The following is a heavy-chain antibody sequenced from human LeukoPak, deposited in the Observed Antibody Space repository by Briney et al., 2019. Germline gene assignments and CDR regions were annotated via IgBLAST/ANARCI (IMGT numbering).Heavy chain of an antibody. D-gene: IGHD4-17*01. V-gene: IGHV3-23*01. CDR2: ISGSGGST. CDR3: ARDQHYGSYDY. Sequence: GGSLRLSCAASGFTFSSYAMSWVRQAPGKGLEWVSAISGSGGSTYYADSVKGRFTISRDNSKNTLYLQMKSLRAEDTAVYYCARDQHYGSYDYWGQGTLVTVSS. J-gene: IGHJ4*02. CDR1: GFTFSSYA.